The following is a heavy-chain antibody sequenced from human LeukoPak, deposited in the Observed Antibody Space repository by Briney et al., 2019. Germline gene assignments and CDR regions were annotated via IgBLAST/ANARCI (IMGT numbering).Heavy chain of an antibody. V-gene: IGHV4-59*01. CDR3: GRVTGYMIEDYFDY. J-gene: IGHJ4*02. CDR1: GGSISSYY. D-gene: IGHD3-22*01. Sequence: PSETLSLTCTVSGGSISSYYWNWIRPPPEKGLEGIGHIYYSGSTNYNPPLKSRVTTSVDTSKKQFSWELKSVTAADTAVYYCGRVTGYMIEDYFDYWGQGSLVTVSS. CDR2: IYYSGST.